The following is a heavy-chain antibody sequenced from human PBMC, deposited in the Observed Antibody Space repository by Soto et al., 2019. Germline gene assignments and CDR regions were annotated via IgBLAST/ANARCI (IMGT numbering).Heavy chain of an antibody. V-gene: IGHV4-59*08. J-gene: IGHJ2*01. Sequence: QVQLQESGPGLVKPSETLSLTCIVSGGSIKSYYWSWIRQPPGKGLEWIGYMYNRGSTNYNPSLKSRVSLSIDTSKNQFSLDLTSVTAADTAVYSCARLEVGLWYFDLWGRGALVTVSS. CDR2: MYNRGST. CDR3: ARLEVGLWYFDL. CDR1: GGSIKSYY.